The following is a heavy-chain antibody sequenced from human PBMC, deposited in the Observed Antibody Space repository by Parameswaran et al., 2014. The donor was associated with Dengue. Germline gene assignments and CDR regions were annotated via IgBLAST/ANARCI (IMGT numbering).Heavy chain of an antibody. CDR3: ARASPSLWFGEFYRY. D-gene: IGHD3-10*01. CDR2: INHSGST. Sequence: VRQAPGKGLEWIGEINHSGSTNYNPSLKSRVTISVDTSKNQFSLKLSSVTAADTAVYYCARASPSLWFGEFYRYWGQGTLVTVSS. J-gene: IGHJ4*02. V-gene: IGHV4-34*01.